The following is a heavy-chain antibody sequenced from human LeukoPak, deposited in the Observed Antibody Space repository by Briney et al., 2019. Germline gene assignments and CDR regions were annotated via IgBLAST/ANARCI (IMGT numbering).Heavy chain of an antibody. Sequence: GGSLRLSCAASGFTFSSYSMNWVRQAPGKGLEWVSSISSSSSTIYYADSVKGRFTISRDNAKNSLYLQMNSLRAEDTAVYYCARDVDCSSTSCYHGYGMDVWGQGTTVTVSS. CDR3: ARDVDCSSTSCYHGYGMDV. V-gene: IGHV3-48*01. D-gene: IGHD2-2*01. J-gene: IGHJ6*02. CDR2: ISSSSSTI. CDR1: GFTFSSYS.